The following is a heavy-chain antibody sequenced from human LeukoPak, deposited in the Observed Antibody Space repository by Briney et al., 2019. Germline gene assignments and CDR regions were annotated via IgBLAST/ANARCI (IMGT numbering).Heavy chain of an antibody. CDR1: GGTFSSYA. J-gene: IGHJ5*02. Sequence: ASVKVSCKASGGTFSSYAINWVRQAPGQGLEWMGGIIPIFGTANYAQKFQGRVTITADESTSTAYMELSSLRSEDTAVYYCARLMSEDIVVVPAAISGWFDPWGQGTLVTVSS. CDR2: IIPIFGTA. D-gene: IGHD2-2*01. CDR3: ARLMSEDIVVVPAAISGWFDP. V-gene: IGHV1-69*13.